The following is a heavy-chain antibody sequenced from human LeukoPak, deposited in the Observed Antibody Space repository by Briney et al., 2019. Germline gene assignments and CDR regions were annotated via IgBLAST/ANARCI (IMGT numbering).Heavy chain of an antibody. D-gene: IGHD6-13*01. CDR3: ARVIAAPRAFDI. V-gene: IGHV4-61*02. CDR1: GGSISSGSNY. Sequence: PSETLSLTCTVSGGSISSGSNYWSWIRQPAGKGLEWIGRISTSGSTNYNPSLKSRVTISVDTSKNQFSLKLSSVTAADTAVYYCARVIAAPRAFDIWGQGTMVTVSS. J-gene: IGHJ3*02. CDR2: ISTSGST.